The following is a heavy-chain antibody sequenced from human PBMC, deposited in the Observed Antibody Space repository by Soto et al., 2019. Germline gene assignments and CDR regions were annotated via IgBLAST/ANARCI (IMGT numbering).Heavy chain of an antibody. CDR2: INPNSGGT. CDR3: ARLYCSSTSCWY. V-gene: IGHV1-2*02. D-gene: IGHD2-2*01. Sequence: ASVKVSCKASGYTFTGYYMHWVRQAPGQGLEWMGWINPNSGGTNYAQKFQGRVTMTRDTSISTGYMEMSRLRSYDTAVYYCARLYCSSTSCWYWGQGTLVTVSS. J-gene: IGHJ4*02. CDR1: GYTFTGYY.